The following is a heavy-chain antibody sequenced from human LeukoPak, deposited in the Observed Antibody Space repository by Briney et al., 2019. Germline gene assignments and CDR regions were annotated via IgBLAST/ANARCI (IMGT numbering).Heavy chain of an antibody. D-gene: IGHD4-23*01. Sequence: ASVKVSCKASGYTFTSYYMHWVRQAPGQGLEWMGIINPSGGSTSYAQKFQGRVTMTRDTSTSTVYMELSSLRSEDTAVYYCASSVRDGGNSGEYYYGMDVWGQGTTVTVSS. CDR1: GYTFTSYY. V-gene: IGHV1-46*01. CDR3: ASSVRDGGNSGEYYYGMDV. J-gene: IGHJ6*02. CDR2: INPSGGST.